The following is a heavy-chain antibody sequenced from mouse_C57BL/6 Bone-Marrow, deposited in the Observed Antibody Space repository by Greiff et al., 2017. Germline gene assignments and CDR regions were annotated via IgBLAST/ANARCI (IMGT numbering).Heavy chain of an antibody. Sequence: QVQLKQSGAELVRPGTSVKLSCKASGYTFTSYWMHWVKQRPGQGLEWIGVIDPSDSYTNYNQKFKGKATLTVDTSSSTAYMQLSSLTSEDSAVYYCARCAYFDYWGQGTTLTVSS. V-gene: IGHV1-59*01. CDR2: IDPSDSYT. CDR3: ARCAYFDY. J-gene: IGHJ2*01. CDR1: GYTFTSYW.